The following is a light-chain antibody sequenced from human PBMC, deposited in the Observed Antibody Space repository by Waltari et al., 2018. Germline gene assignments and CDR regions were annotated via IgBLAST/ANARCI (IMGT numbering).Light chain of an antibody. CDR2: QVS. J-gene: IGKJ2*01. CDR3: MQGSHWPYT. CDR1: QSLVYSNGNTY. V-gene: IGKV2-30*01. Sequence: DVVMTQSPLSLPVTLGQPASISCRSGQSLVYSNGNTYLSWFHQRPCQSPRRLIYQVSNRDSGVPDRFGGSGSGTDFTLKISRVEAEDVGVYYCMQGSHWPYTFAQGTKLEIK.